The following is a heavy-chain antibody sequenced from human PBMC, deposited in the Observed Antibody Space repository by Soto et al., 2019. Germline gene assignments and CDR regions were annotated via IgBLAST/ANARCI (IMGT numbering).Heavy chain of an antibody. V-gene: IGHV3-23*01. CDR2: ISGSGGST. D-gene: IGHD1-26*01. CDR3: AKWEGAAISSYYYYGMDV. Sequence: EVQLLESGGGLVQPGGSLRLSCAASGFTFSSYAMSWVRQAPGKGLEWVSAISGSGGSTYYADSVKGRFTISRDNSKNTLYLQMNSLRAEDTAVHYCAKWEGAAISSYYYYGMDVWGQGTTVTVSS. CDR1: GFTFSSYA. J-gene: IGHJ6*02.